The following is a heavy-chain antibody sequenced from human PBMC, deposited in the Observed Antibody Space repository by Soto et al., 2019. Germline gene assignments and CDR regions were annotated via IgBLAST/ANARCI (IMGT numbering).Heavy chain of an antibody. CDR2: INHSGST. Sequence: SETLSLTCAVYGGSFSGYYWSWIRQPPGKGLEWIGEINHSGSTNYNPSLKSRVTISVDTSKNQFSLKLSSVTAADTAVYYCARKGWPDVFDIWGQGAMVTVSS. V-gene: IGHV4-34*01. CDR1: GGSFSGYY. J-gene: IGHJ3*02. CDR3: ARKGWPDVFDI.